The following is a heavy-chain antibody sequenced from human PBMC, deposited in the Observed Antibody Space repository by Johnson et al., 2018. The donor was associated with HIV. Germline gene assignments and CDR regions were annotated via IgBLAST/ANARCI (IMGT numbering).Heavy chain of an antibody. D-gene: IGHD3-10*01. CDR1: GFTFSDCY. CDR3: ARDTGLLWFGDFPDAFDI. CDR2: LSSSGSTV. V-gene: IGHV3-11*04. Sequence: VQLVESGGGLVKPGGSLRLSCAASGFTFSDCYMSWIRQAPGKGLEWVSYLSSSGSTVYYADSVKGRFTISRDNAKNSLYLQMNSLRAEDTAVYYCARDTGLLWFGDFPDAFDIWGQGTMVTVSS. J-gene: IGHJ3*02.